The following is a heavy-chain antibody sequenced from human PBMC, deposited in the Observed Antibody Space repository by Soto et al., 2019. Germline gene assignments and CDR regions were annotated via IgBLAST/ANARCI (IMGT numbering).Heavy chain of an antibody. D-gene: IGHD2-8*01. J-gene: IGHJ4*02. CDR1: GFTFSSYS. Sequence: SGGSLRLSCAASGFTFSSYSMNWVRQAPGKGLEWVSYISSSSSTIYYADSVKGRFTISRDNAKNSLYLQMNSLRAEDTAVYYCARDCRCTNGPGPAPFDYWGQGTLVTVSS. CDR3: ARDCRCTNGPGPAPFDY. CDR2: ISSSSSTI. V-gene: IGHV3-48*01.